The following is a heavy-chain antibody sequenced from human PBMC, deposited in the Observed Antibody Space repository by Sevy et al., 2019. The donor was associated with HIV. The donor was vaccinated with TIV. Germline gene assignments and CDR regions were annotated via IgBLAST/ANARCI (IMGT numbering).Heavy chain of an antibody. CDR1: GFTFSSYA. D-gene: IGHD2-2*01. Sequence: GGSLRLSCAASGFTFSSYAMSWVRQAPGKGLEWVSAISGSGGRTYYADSVKGRFTISRDNSKNTLYLQMNSLRAEDTAVYYCAKDLGYCSSTSCYRYAFDIWGQGTMVTVSS. J-gene: IGHJ3*02. CDR2: ISGSGGRT. V-gene: IGHV3-23*01. CDR3: AKDLGYCSSTSCYRYAFDI.